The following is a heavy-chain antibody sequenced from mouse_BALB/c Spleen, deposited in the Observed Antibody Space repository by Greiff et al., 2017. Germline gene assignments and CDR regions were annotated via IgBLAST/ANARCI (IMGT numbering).Heavy chain of an antibody. CDR1: GFTFSSFG. CDR2: ISSGSSTI. D-gene: IGHD2-4*01. Sequence: EVQLQESGGGLVQPGGSRKLSCAASGFTFSSFGMHWVRQAPEKGLEWVAYISSGSSTIYYADTVKGRFTISRDNPKNTLFLQMTSLRSEDTAMYYCARWDDYDVWFAYWGQGTLVTVSA. V-gene: IGHV5-17*02. J-gene: IGHJ3*01. CDR3: ARWDDYDVWFAY.